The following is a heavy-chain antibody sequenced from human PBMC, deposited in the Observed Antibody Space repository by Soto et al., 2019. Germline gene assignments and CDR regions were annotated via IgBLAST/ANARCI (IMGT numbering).Heavy chain of an antibody. Sequence: SETLSLTXTVSGGSISSSSYYWGWIRQPPGKGLEWIGSIYYSGSTYYNPSLKSRVTISVDTSKNQFSLKLSSVTAADTAVYYCARPYSNYAYGMDVWGQGTTVTVSS. J-gene: IGHJ6*02. V-gene: IGHV4-39*01. D-gene: IGHD4-4*01. CDR2: IYYSGST. CDR3: ARPYSNYAYGMDV. CDR1: GGSISSSSYY.